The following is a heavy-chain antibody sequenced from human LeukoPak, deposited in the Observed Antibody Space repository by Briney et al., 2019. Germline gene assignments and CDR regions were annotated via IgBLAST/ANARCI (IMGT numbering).Heavy chain of an antibody. D-gene: IGHD5-24*01. J-gene: IGHJ4*02. V-gene: IGHV1-18*01. CDR3: ARPQEEDGYNYNWAFDY. CDR2: ISAYNGNT. Sequence: ASVKVSCKASGYTFTNYGISWVRQAPGQGREWMGWISAYNGNTNYAQELQGRVTMTTDTSTTTAYMELRSLRSDDTAVYYCARPQEEDGYNYNWAFDYWGQGTLVTVSS. CDR1: GYTFTNYG.